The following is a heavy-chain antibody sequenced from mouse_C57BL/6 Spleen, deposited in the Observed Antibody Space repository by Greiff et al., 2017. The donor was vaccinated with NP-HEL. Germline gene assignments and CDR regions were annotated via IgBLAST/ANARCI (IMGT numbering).Heavy chain of an antibody. Sequence: EVQGVESGGGLVKPGGSLKLSCAASGFTFSSYAMSWVRQTPEQRLEWVATISDGGSYTYYPDNVKGRFTISRDNAKNNLYLQMSHLKSEDTAMYYCARDRGRVMDYWGQGTSVTVSS. J-gene: IGHJ4*01. D-gene: IGHD3-1*01. CDR2: ISDGGSYT. CDR1: GFTFSSYA. V-gene: IGHV5-4*01. CDR3: ARDRGRVMDY.